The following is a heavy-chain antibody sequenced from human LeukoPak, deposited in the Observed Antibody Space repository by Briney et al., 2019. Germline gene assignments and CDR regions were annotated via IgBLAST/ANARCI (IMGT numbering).Heavy chain of an antibody. CDR2: IYSGGRT. CDR1: GFTVSSNY. J-gene: IGHJ6*03. V-gene: IGHV3-53*01. Sequence: GGSLRLSCAASGFTVSSNYMSWVRQAPGKGLEWVSVIYSGGRTYYADFVKGRFTITRDNSKTPLYLHMNSLRAEDTAVYYCASRSGYVSYYYYMDVWGKGTTVTISS. D-gene: IGHD5-12*01. CDR3: ASRSGYVSYYYYMDV.